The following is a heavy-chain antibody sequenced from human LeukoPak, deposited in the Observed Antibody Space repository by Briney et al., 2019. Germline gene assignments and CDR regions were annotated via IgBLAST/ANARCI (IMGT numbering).Heavy chain of an antibody. D-gene: IGHD5-12*01. J-gene: IGHJ4*02. Sequence: QTGGSLRLSCAASGFTFSTYWMSWVRQAPGKGLEWVASIKQDGGEEYYIDSVKGRFTISRDNAKNSLYLQMNSLRAEDTAVYYCAREWHATFDYWGQGSLVTVSA. CDR3: AREWHATFDY. CDR2: IKQDGGEE. V-gene: IGHV3-7*01. CDR1: GFTFSTYW.